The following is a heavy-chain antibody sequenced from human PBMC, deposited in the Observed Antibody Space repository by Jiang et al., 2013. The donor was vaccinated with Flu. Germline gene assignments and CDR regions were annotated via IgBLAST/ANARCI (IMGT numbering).Heavy chain of an antibody. CDR1: GGSISSRSHY. CDR3: ARHSEGLRLESIDY. D-gene: IGHD3-3*01. V-gene: IGHV4-39*01. Sequence: PGLVKPSETLSLTCSVFGGSISSRSHYWGWIRQPPGKGLEWIGSIFYSGSAYYNLSLKSRVTISVDTSKNQFSLKVSSVTAADTAVYYCARHSEGLRLESIDYWGQGSLVIVSS. J-gene: IGHJ4*02. CDR2: IFYSGSA.